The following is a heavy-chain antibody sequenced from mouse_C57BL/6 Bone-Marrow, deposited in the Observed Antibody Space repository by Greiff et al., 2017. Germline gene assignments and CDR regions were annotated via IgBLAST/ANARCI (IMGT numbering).Heavy chain of an antibody. D-gene: IGHD1-1*01. CDR2: IYPRSGNT. Sequence: VQLQQSGAELARPGASVKLSCKASGYTFTSYGISWVKQRTGQGLEWIGEIYPRSGNTYYNEKFKGKATLTADKSSSTAYMDLRSLTSEDAAVYFCARSYYYGSSYDGYAMDYWGQGTSVTVSS. J-gene: IGHJ4*01. V-gene: IGHV1-81*01. CDR1: GYTFTSYG. CDR3: ARSYYYGSSYDGYAMDY.